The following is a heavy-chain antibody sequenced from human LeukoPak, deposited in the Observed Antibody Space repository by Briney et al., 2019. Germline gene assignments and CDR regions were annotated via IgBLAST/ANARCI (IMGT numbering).Heavy chain of an antibody. J-gene: IGHJ4*02. D-gene: IGHD2-2*03. CDR3: TRALGYCSSTSCSCFDY. Sequence: GSLRLSCTASGFTFGDYAMSWVRQAPGKGLEWVGFIRSKAYGGTTEYAASVKGRFTISRDDSKSIAYLQMNSLKTEDTAVYYCTRALGYCSSTSCSCFDYWGQGTLVTVSS. CDR2: IRSKAYGGTT. V-gene: IGHV3-49*04. CDR1: GFTFGDYA.